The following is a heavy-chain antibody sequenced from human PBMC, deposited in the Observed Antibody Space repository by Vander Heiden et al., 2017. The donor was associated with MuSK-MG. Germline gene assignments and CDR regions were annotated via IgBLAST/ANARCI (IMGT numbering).Heavy chain of an antibody. V-gene: IGHV2-5*02. D-gene: IGHD3-22*01. CDR2: IYWDDDK. Sequence: QITLKESGPTLVKPTQTLTLTCSFSGFSLRTSGVAVGWIRQPPGKALDWLALIYWDDDKRYSPSLKSRLTISKDTSKDQVVLTMTNMDPVDTATYYCARRFPDSSGYSFDYWGQGALVTVPS. CDR3: ARRFPDSSGYSFDY. J-gene: IGHJ4*02. CDR1: GFSLRTSGVA.